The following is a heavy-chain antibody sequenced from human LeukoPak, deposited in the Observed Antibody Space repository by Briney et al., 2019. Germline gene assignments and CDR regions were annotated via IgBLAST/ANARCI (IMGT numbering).Heavy chain of an antibody. Sequence: GGSLRLSCAASGFTFSNHNMDWVRQAPGKGLEWISYISGRGEAIFYADSGQGRFTISRDNAKNSIYLQMNGLTAEDTAVYYCARTYGSGSLDYGGQGTLVTVSS. D-gene: IGHD2-15*01. CDR2: ISGRGEAI. V-gene: IGHV3-48*01. J-gene: IGHJ4*02. CDR1: GFTFSNHN. CDR3: ARTYGSGSLDY.